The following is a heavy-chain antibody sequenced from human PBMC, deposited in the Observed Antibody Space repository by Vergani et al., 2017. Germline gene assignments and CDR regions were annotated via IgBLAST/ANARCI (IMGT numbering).Heavy chain of an antibody. CDR2: IIPIFGTA. CDR3: ARAPVGTGYCSSTSCYTNYYYMDV. D-gene: IGHD2-2*02. Sequence: QVQLVQSGAEVKKPGSSVKVSCKASGGTFSSYAISWVRQAPGQGLEWMGGIIPIFGTANYAQKFQGGVTITADESTSTAYMELSSLRSEDTAVYYCARAPVGTGYCSSTSCYTNYYYMDVWGKGTTVTVSS. CDR1: GGTFSSYA. J-gene: IGHJ6*03. V-gene: IGHV1-69*01.